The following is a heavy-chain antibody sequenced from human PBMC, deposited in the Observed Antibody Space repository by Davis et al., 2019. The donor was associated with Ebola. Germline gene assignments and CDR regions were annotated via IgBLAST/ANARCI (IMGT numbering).Heavy chain of an antibody. D-gene: IGHD1-20*01. CDR1: GYTFTTYG. J-gene: IGHJ4*02. CDR3: ARVPDILADYNSYYFDY. CDR2: VNPNSGNT. Sequence: ASVKVSCKASGYTFTTYGINWVRQATGQGLEWMGWVNPNSGNTGYAQNFRGRVTMTRNTSINTAYMELSSLTSADTAVYYCARVPDILADYNSYYFDYWGRGTLVTVSS. V-gene: IGHV1-8*01.